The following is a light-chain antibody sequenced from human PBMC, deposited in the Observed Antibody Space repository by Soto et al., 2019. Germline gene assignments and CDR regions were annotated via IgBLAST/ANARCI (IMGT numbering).Light chain of an antibody. CDR3: QQYNNWPAT. V-gene: IGKV3-20*01. J-gene: IGKJ1*01. CDR2: GVS. CDR1: QSVNSNY. Sequence: EIVLTQSPGTLSLSPGERATLSCRASQSVNSNYLAWHQQKPGQAPRLLIYGVSSRATGIPDRFSGSGSGTDFTLTISRLEPEDFAVYYCQQYNNWPATFGQGTKGDIK.